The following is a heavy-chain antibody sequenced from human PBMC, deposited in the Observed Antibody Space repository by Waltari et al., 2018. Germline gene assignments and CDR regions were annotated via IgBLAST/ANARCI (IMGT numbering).Heavy chain of an antibody. D-gene: IGHD3-10*01. CDR3: ALVSSGSDLPDH. CDR2: LDPENGEI. V-gene: IGHV1-24*01. CDR1: GYTLTEVS. Sequence: QVQLVQSGAEVKKPGASVKVSCKVSGYTLTEVSMHWVRLVAGKGLGWMGGLDPENGEIIYAQKFQGRVTMTEDTSTDTAYMEMSRLRSDDTAMYYCALVSSGSDLPDHWGQGTLVTVSS. J-gene: IGHJ4*02.